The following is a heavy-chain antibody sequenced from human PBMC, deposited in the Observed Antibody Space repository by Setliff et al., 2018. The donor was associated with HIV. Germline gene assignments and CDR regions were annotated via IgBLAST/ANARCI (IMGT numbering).Heavy chain of an antibody. CDR3: ARRRRSSDDSFDF. Sequence: SVKVSCEAFGGTFKNFAFSWVRQAPGQGLEWLGGIIPIFGTANYAQKFHGRVSMTTDSSTSTGYMELTSLRYDDTAVYYCARRRRSSDDSFDFWGQRTLVTVSS. D-gene: IGHD1-26*01. CDR1: GGTFKNFA. CDR2: IIPIFGTA. J-gene: IGHJ3*01. V-gene: IGHV1-69*05.